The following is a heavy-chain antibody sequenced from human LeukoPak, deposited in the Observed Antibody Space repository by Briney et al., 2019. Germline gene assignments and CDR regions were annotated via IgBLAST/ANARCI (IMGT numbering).Heavy chain of an antibody. Sequence: SETLSLTCTVSGGSISSYYWSWIRQPPGKGLEWIGYIYYSGSTNYNPSLKSRVTISVDTSKNQFSLKLSSVTAADTAVYYCARGPGGFHLDYWGQGNLVNVS. D-gene: IGHD1-26*01. V-gene: IGHV4-59*01. CDR2: IYYSGST. J-gene: IGHJ4*02. CDR3: ARGPGGFHLDY. CDR1: GGSISSYY.